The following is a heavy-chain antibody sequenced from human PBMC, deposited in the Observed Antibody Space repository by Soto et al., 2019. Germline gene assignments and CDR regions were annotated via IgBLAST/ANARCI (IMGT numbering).Heavy chain of an antibody. V-gene: IGHV1-8*01. J-gene: IGHJ6*03. D-gene: IGHD4-4*01. CDR1: GYTFTSYD. CDR3: ARGLKMTTVTHYYYYCMDL. CDR2: MNPNNGNT. Sequence: QVQLVQSGAEVKKPGASVKVSCKTSGYTFTSYDINWVRQAAGQGLEWMGWMNPNNGNTGYAQKFQGRVNITRNTSESTAYMELNSLRSEDTAVYYCARGLKMTTVTHYYYYCMDLWGKGTTVTVSS.